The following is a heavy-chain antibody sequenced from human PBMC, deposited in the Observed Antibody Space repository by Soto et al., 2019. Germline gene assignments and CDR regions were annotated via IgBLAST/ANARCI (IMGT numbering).Heavy chain of an antibody. CDR2: IYWDDDT. Sequence: QITLKEAGPTLVKPTQPLTLTCSFSGFSLITSGVGEGWIRQPPGKALEWLALIYWDDDTGYSTSLRSRLTITKDTSRNQVVLTMTNMDPADTATYYCAHTMASRIFDSWGQGTLVTVSS. V-gene: IGHV2-5*02. J-gene: IGHJ4*02. CDR1: GFSLITSGVG. CDR3: AHTMASRIFDS.